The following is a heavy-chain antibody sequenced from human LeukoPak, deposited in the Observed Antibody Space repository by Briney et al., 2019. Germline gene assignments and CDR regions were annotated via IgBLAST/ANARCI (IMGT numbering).Heavy chain of an antibody. V-gene: IGHV4-39*01. CDR2: IYYSGST. J-gene: IGHJ4*02. Sequence: SETLPLTCTVSGGSISSSSYYWGWIRQPPGKGLEWIGSIYYSGSTYYNPSLKSRVTISVDTSKNQFSLKLSSVTAADTAVYYCASSSGWYLLSFDYWGQGTLVTVSS. CDR1: GGSISSSSYY. CDR3: ASSSGWYLLSFDY. D-gene: IGHD6-19*01.